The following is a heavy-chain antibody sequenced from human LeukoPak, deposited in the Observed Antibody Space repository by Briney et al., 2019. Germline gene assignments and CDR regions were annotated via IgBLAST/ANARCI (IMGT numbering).Heavy chain of an antibody. CDR1: GFTVISNY. V-gene: IGHV3-66*01. J-gene: IGHJ4*02. CDR3: VRDAS. Sequence: GGSLRLSCAVSGFTVISNYMSWVRQAPGKGLEWVSLIYSGGSTYYADSVKGRFTLSRDNSKNTLYLQMNSLRAEDTAVYYCVRDASWGQGTLVTVSS. CDR2: IYSGGST.